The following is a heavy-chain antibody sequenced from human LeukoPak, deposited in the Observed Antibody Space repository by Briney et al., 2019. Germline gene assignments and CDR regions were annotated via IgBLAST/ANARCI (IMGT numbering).Heavy chain of an antibody. J-gene: IGHJ4*02. V-gene: IGHV5-51*03. CDR2: IYPSDSDT. CDR1: GYSFTTYC. Sequence: PGESLKISCRGSGYSFTTYCIAWVRQLPAKGLEWMGIIYPSDSDTRYSPTFQGQVTISVDKSVRAAYLQWSSLKASDTAMYYCASPPTRECSSISCPLSYWGQGTLVTVSS. D-gene: IGHD2-2*01. CDR3: ASPPTRECSSISCPLSY.